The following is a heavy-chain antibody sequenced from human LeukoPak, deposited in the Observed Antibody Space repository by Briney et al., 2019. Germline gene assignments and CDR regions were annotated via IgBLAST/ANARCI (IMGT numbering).Heavy chain of an antibody. CDR3: ARRRYYDGSGYLE. CDR2: IYYSGRT. D-gene: IGHD3-22*01. J-gene: IGHJ1*01. V-gene: IGHV4-39*01. Sequence: SEALSLTCSVSGDSVSRSDSYWDWIRQPPGKGLEWIGAIYYSGRTYYSPSPKSRVTMSVDPSNNQFSLNLRSVTAADTAVYYCARRRYYDGSGYLEWGQGTLLSVSS. CDR1: GDSVSRSDSY.